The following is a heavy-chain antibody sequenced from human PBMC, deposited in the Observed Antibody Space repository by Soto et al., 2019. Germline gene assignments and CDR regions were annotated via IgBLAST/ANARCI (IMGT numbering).Heavy chain of an antibody. V-gene: IGHV3-21*01. CDR2: ISSSSSYI. J-gene: IGHJ6*02. D-gene: IGHD1-26*01. Sequence: GGSLRLSCAASGFTFSSYSMNWVRQAPGKGLEWVSSISSSSSYIYYAGSVKGRFTISRDNAKNSLYLQMNSLRAEDTAVYYCARVPYSGISTYYYGMDVWGQGTTVTVSS. CDR1: GFTFSSYS. CDR3: ARVPYSGISTYYYGMDV.